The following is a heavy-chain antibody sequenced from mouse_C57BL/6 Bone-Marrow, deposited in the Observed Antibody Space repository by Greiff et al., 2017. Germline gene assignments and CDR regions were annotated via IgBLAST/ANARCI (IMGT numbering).Heavy chain of an antibody. Sequence: LQQSGPELVKPGASVKISCKASGYTFTDYYMNWVKQSHGKSLEWIGDINPNNGGTSYNQKFKGKATLTVDKYSSTAYMELRSLTSEDSAVYYCAREGLLYPLYDYWGQGTSVTVSS. CDR3: AREGLLYPLYDY. J-gene: IGHJ4*01. D-gene: IGHD2-12*01. V-gene: IGHV1-26*01. CDR2: INPNNGGT. CDR1: GYTFTDYY.